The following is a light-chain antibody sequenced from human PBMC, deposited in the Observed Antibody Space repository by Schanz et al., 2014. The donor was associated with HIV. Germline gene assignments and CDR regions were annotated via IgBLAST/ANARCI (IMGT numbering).Light chain of an antibody. CDR2: SNN. J-gene: IGLJ3*02. Sequence: QSVLTQPPSASGTPGQRVTISCSGSRSNIGRNTVNWYQQLPRTAPKLLIYSNNQRSSGVPDRFSGSKSGTSASLAISGLQSEDEADYFCATWDDRFKGPVFGAGTKLTVL. CDR1: RSNIGRNT. V-gene: IGLV1-44*01. CDR3: ATWDDRFKGPV.